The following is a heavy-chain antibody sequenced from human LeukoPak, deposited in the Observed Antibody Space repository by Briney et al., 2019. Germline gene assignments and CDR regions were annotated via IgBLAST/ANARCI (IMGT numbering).Heavy chain of an antibody. CDR2: ISSSSSYT. J-gene: IGHJ4*02. CDR3: ARARGNCGGDCYPFDY. CDR1: GFTFSSNA. D-gene: IGHD2-21*02. V-gene: IGHV3-11*03. Sequence: GGSLRLSCAASGFTFSSNAMSWVRQAPGKGLEWVSYISSSSSYTNYADSVKGRFTISRDNAKNSLYLQMNSLRAEDTAVYYCARARGNCGGDCYPFDYWGQGTLVTVSS.